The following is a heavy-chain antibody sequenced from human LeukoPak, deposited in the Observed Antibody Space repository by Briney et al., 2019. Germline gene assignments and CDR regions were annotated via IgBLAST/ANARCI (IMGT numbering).Heavy chain of an antibody. CDR2: IYDGGGT. J-gene: IGHJ4*02. D-gene: IGHD3-10*01. Sequence: PGGSLRLSCAAPGFSVSNNYMSWVRQAPGKGLEWVSGIYDGGGTYYADSVKGRFTISRDNFKNTVYLQVYSLRAEDTAMYYCARAFQYGSGSHPYSLWGQGTVVTVSS. CDR1: GFSVSNNY. V-gene: IGHV3-66*01. CDR3: ARAFQYGSGSHPYSL.